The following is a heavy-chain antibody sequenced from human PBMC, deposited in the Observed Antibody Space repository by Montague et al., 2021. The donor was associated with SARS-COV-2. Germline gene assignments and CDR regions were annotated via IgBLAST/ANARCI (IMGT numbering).Heavy chain of an antibody. V-gene: IGHV4-34*01. D-gene: IGHD3-10*01. J-gene: IGHJ6*03. CDR2: IHHGGST. CDR3: ARLADGVVPSPILGVGPYYSYYYMDD. CDR1: GGSFSTYS. Sequence: SETLSLTCAVHGGSFSTYSWNWIRQPPGKGLEWIGEIHHGGSTNYNPSLKSRVTISADTSKNQFSLKLTSVAAADTAVYYYARLADGVVPSPILGVGPYYSYYYMDDWGKGTTVTVSS.